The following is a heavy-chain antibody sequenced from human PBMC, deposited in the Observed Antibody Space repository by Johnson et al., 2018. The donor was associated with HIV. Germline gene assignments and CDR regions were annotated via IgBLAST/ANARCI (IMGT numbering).Heavy chain of an antibody. J-gene: IGHJ3*02. V-gene: IGHV3-11*04. CDR2: ISSSGGTI. CDR1: GFTFSDYY. CDR3: ARVVSDYNFWSGGRAFDI. D-gene: IGHD3-3*01. Sequence: QVQLVESGGGLVKPGGSLRLSCAASGFTFSDYYMTWIRQAPGKGLEWVSYISSSGGTIYYTDSVKGRFTIPRDNSKNTLYLQMNSLRAEDTAVYYCARVVSDYNFWSGGRAFDIWGQGTMVTVSS.